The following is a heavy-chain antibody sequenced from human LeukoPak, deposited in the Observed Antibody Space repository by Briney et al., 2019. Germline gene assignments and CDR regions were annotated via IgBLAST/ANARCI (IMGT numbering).Heavy chain of an antibody. CDR1: GGSLSNYY. Sequence: SETLSLTCTVSGGSLSNYYWSWIRLPPGKGLEWIGYIYYSGSTNYNPSLKSRVTISVDTSKNQFSLKLSSVTAADTAVYYCARSGTVGAMPVWGQGTLATVSS. CDR2: IYYSGST. V-gene: IGHV4-59*08. CDR3: ARSGTVGAMPV. D-gene: IGHD1-26*01. J-gene: IGHJ4*02.